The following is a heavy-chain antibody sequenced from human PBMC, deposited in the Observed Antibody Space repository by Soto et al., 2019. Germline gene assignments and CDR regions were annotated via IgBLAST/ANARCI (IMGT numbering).Heavy chain of an antibody. Sequence: VASVKVSCKASGYTFTSYGISWVRQAPGQGLEWMGWISAYNGNTNYAQKLQGRVTMTTDTSTSTAYMELRSLRSDDTAVYYCARDQGKYYYDSSGYYWLFDYWGQGTLVTVSS. J-gene: IGHJ4*02. V-gene: IGHV1-18*01. CDR3: ARDQGKYYYDSSGYYWLFDY. D-gene: IGHD3-22*01. CDR1: GYTFTSYG. CDR2: ISAYNGNT.